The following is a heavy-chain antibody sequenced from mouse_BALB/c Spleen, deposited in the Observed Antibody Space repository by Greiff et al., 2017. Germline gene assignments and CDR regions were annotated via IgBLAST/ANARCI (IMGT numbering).Heavy chain of an antibody. CDR1: GYTFTSYW. CDR3: ARDFYWYFDV. V-gene: IGHV1-7*01. Sequence: VQVVESGAELAKPGASVKMSCKASGYTFTSYWMHWVKQRPGQGLEWIGYINPSTGYTEYNQKFKDKATLTADKSSSTAYMQLSSLTSEDSAVYYCARDFYWYFDVWGAGTTVTVSS. J-gene: IGHJ1*01. CDR2: INPSTGYT.